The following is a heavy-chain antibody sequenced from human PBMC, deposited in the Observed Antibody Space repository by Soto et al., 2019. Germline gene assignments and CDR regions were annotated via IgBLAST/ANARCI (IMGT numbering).Heavy chain of an antibody. V-gene: IGHV3-21*01. J-gene: IGHJ4*02. CDR3: ARWNGSNWYPLDY. CDR1: GCSLSGYN. CDR2: ITYRSSYV. D-gene: IGHD6-13*01. Sequence: XGSLILSGSAAGCSLSGYNMNSVRQAPGKGLEWVSYITYRSSYVYYADSVKGRFTISRDNARNSLYLQMTSLTTEDTAIYYCARWNGSNWYPLDYWRQGTLVTVSS.